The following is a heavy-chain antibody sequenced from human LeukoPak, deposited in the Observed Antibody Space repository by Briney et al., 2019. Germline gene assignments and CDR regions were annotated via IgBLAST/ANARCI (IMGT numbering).Heavy chain of an antibody. CDR2: VSTYNGNT. V-gene: IGHV1-18*01. CDR3: ARQSTGSYYSPIAY. Sequence: ASVKGSCKASGYTFTSYGISWVRQAPGQGLEWMGWVSTYNGNTKYAQNLQGRVTTTTDTSTSTAYMELRSLRSDDTAMYYCARQSTGSYYSPIAYWGQGTLVTVSS. D-gene: IGHD1-26*01. CDR1: GYTFTSYG. J-gene: IGHJ4*02.